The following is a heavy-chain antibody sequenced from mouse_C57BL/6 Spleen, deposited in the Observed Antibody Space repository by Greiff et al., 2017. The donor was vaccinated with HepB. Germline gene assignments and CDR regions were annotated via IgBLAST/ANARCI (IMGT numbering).Heavy chain of an antibody. CDR3: ARWRYKDFDY. Sequence: QVHVKQSGPELVKPGASVKLSCKASGYTFTSYDINWVKQRPGQGLEWIGWIYPRDGSTKYNEKFKGKATLTVDTSSSTAYMELHSLTSEDSAVYFCARWRYKDFDYWGQGTTLTVSS. D-gene: IGHD1-3*01. V-gene: IGHV1-85*01. CDR2: IYPRDGST. J-gene: IGHJ2*01. CDR1: GYTFTSYD.